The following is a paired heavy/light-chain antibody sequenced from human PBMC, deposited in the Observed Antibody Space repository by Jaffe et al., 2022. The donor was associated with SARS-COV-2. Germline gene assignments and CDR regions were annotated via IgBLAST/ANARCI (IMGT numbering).Light chain of an antibody. CDR3: QQYDRSPRWT. CDR1: QSVSSSY. Sequence: IVLTQSPGTLSLSPGMRVTLSCRASQSVSSSYLAWYQQKPGQAPRLLIFAASNRATGIPDRFSGSGSGTDFTLTISRLEPEDFAMYYCQQYDRSPRWTFGQGTKVEIK. J-gene: IGKJ1*01. V-gene: IGKV3-20*01. CDR2: AAS.
Heavy chain of an antibody. Sequence: EVQLLESGGSLGQPGESLRLSCVASGFSFDYYVMSWVRQAPGKGLEWVSSISGSGGDRYYAESVKGRFTISRDNSKNTVYLQMNSLRVEDTAIYFCARDHNYYYDMDVWGQGTTVTVSS. CDR2: ISGSGGDR. CDR1: GFSFDYYV. J-gene: IGHJ6*02. CDR3: ARDHNYYYDMDV. V-gene: IGHV3-23*01.